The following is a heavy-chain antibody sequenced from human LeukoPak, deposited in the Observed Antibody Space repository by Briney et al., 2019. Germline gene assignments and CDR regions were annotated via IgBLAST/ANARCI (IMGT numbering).Heavy chain of an antibody. CDR2: IKQDETEK. D-gene: IGHD2-15*01. CDR1: GFTFSNFW. CDR3: AKDLFSVVDAFDI. J-gene: IGHJ3*02. V-gene: IGHV3-7*03. Sequence: GGSLRLSCTASGFTFSNFWMGWVRQAPGKGLEWVANIKQDETEKYYVDSVKGRFTISRDNSKNTLYLQMNSLRAEDTAVYYCAKDLFSVVDAFDIWGQGTMVTVSS.